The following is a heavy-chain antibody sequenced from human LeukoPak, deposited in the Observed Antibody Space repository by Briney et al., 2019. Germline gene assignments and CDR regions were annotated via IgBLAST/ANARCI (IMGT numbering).Heavy chain of an antibody. V-gene: IGHV1-18*01. CDR2: ISANNGNT. CDR1: GYMFTTYG. CDR3: AREWRVYDSSGPAGY. J-gene: IGHJ4*02. Sequence: ASVKVSCRTSGYMFTTYGISWVRQAPGQGLEWVGWISANNGNTKYAQRLQDRVTMTTNTSTSTAYMELRSLRSDDTAVYYCAREWRVYDSSGPAGYWGQGTLVTVSS. D-gene: IGHD3-22*01.